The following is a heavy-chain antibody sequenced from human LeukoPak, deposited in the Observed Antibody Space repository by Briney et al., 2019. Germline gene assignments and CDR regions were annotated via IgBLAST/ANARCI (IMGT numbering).Heavy chain of an antibody. V-gene: IGHV3-23*01. Sequence: GGSLRLSCAASGFTFSSYAMSWVRQVPGKGLEWVSAISGSGGSTYYADSVKGRFTISRDNSKNTLYLQMNSLRAEDTAVYYCAKDSSILTGYYADYWGQGTLVTVSS. J-gene: IGHJ4*02. CDR1: GFTFSSYA. CDR3: AKDSSILTGYYADY. CDR2: ISGSGGST. D-gene: IGHD3-9*01.